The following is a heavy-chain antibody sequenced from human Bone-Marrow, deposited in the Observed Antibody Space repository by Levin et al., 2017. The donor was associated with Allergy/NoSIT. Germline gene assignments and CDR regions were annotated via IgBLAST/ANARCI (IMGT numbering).Heavy chain of an antibody. Sequence: GGSLRLSCAASGFTFSSYGMHWVRQAPGKGLEWVAVIWYDGSNKYYADSVKGRFTISRDNSKNTLYLQMNSLRAEDTAVYYCARDYFIAVAGISDAFDIWGQGTMVTVSS. CDR2: IWYDGSNK. J-gene: IGHJ3*02. CDR1: GFTFSSYG. D-gene: IGHD6-19*01. V-gene: IGHV3-33*01. CDR3: ARDYFIAVAGISDAFDI.